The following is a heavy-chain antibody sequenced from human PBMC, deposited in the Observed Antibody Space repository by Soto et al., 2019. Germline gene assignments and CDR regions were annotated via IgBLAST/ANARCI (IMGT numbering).Heavy chain of an antibody. D-gene: IGHD6-25*01. V-gene: IGHV4-31*03. CDR1: GGSISSGGYY. CDR3: ARAAHYSSAFRWFDP. CDR2: IYYSGST. Sequence: QVQLQESGPGLVKPSQTLSLTCTVSGGSISSGGYYWSWIRQHPGKGLEWIGYIYYSGSTYYNPSLKSRVTISIDTSKNQCSLKLSSVTAADTAVYYCARAAHYSSAFRWFDPWGQGTLVTVSS. J-gene: IGHJ5*02.